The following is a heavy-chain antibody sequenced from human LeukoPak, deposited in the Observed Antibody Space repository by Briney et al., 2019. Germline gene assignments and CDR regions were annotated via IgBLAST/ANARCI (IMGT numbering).Heavy chain of an antibody. CDR3: ATRITMIVVVDDAFDI. V-gene: IGHV1-8*01. CDR2: MNPNSGNT. CDR1: GYAFTSYD. D-gene: IGHD3-22*01. J-gene: IGHJ3*02. Sequence: ASVKVSCKASGYAFTSYDINWVRQATGQGLEWMGCMNPNSGNTGYAQKFQGRVTMTRNTSISTAYMELSSLRSEDTAVYYCATRITMIVVVDDAFDIWGQGTMVTVSS.